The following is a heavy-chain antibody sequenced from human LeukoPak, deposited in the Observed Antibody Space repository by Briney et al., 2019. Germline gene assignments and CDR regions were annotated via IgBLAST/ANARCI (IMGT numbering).Heavy chain of an antibody. J-gene: IGHJ4*02. CDR3: ARDGGHYGDLDY. D-gene: IGHD4-17*01. Sequence: GGPLRLSCAPSGFTFSIYGIHWVRQAPGKGLEWVAFIRYDGSRKYYGDSVKGRFTIARDNTKNSLNLQMNSLRAEDTAVYFCARDGGHYGDLDYWGQGTLVTVSS. CDR2: IRYDGSRK. CDR1: GFTFSIYG. V-gene: IGHV3-30*02.